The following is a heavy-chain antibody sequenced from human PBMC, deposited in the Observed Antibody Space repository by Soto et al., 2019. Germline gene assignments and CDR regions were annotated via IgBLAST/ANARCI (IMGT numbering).Heavy chain of an antibody. D-gene: IGHD2-15*01. CDR2: MNPDSGHA. Sequence: ASVKVSCKASGYTFTNSDINWVRQAPGQGLEWMGWMNPDSGHAAYAQKFQGRVTLTTSTSTSTVYMEMRSLGSEDTAVYYCARRPHCSGGICYYGLDDWGQGTLVTVSS. CDR1: GYTFTNSD. CDR3: ARRPHCSGGICYYGLDD. V-gene: IGHV1-8*01. J-gene: IGHJ4*02.